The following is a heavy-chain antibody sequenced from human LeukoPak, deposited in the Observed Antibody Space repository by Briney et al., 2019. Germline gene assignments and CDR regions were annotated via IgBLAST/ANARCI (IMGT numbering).Heavy chain of an antibody. D-gene: IGHD2-2*01. J-gene: IGHJ3*02. V-gene: IGHV3-49*04. CDR2: IRNKAYGGTT. CDR1: GFTFGDYA. Sequence: PGGSLRLSCTGSGFTFGDYAMSWVRQAPGKGLEWVSFIRNKAYGGTTEYAASVRGRFTISRDDSKSVAYLQMNSLKTEDTAVYYCSRIYCGSTDRYYGASEIWGQGTRVTVSS. CDR3: SRIYCGSTDRYYGASEI.